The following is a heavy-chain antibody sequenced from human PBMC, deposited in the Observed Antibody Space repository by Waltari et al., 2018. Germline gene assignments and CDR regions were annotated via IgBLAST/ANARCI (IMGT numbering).Heavy chain of an antibody. Sequence: QVQLQESGPGLVKPSQTLSLTCTVSGGSISSGSYYWSWIRQPAGKGLEWIGRIYTSGSTNYNPSLKSRVTISVDTSKNQFSLKLSSVTAADTAVYYCASEASRFGEGSYWGQGTLVTVSS. V-gene: IGHV4-61*02. CDR3: ASEASRFGEGSY. CDR2: IYTSGST. CDR1: GGSISSGSYY. J-gene: IGHJ4*02. D-gene: IGHD3-10*01.